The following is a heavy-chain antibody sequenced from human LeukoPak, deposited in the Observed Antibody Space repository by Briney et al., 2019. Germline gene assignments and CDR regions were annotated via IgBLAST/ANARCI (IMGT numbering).Heavy chain of an antibody. V-gene: IGHV3-23*01. CDR1: GFTFSSYG. Sequence: GGSLRLSCAASGFTFSSYGMSWVRQAPGKGLEWVSAISGSGGSTYYADSVKGRFTISRDNSKNTLYLQMNSLRAEDTAVYYCAKALYYYDSSGYSPPFDYWGQGTLVTVSS. J-gene: IGHJ4*02. CDR3: AKALYYYDSSGYSPPFDY. CDR2: ISGSGGST. D-gene: IGHD3-22*01.